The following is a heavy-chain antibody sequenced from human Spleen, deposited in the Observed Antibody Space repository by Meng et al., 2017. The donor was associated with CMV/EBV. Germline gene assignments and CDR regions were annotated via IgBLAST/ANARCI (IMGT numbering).Heavy chain of an antibody. CDR3: ASGVTTFPYYYYGMDV. V-gene: IGHV3-13*01. J-gene: IGHJ6*02. D-gene: IGHD4-11*01. CDR1: GFTFSSYD. Sequence: GGSLRLSCAASGFTFSSYDMHWVRQATGKGLEWVSAIGTAGDTYYPGSVKGRFTISRDNSKNTLYLQMNSLRAEDTAVYYCASGVTTFPYYYYGMDVWGQGTTVTVSS. CDR2: IGTAGDT.